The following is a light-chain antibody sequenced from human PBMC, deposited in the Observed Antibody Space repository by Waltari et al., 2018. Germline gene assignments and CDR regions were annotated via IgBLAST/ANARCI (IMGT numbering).Light chain of an antibody. CDR2: AAS. J-gene: IGKJ1*01. Sequence: EIVLTQSPGTLSVSPGERATLSCRASENISKYLTWYQQKPGQAPRLLIYAASTRATGIPDRFSGSGFGTDFSLTISSLEPEDFAVYYCQHYVRLPVTFDQGTKVEIK. CDR3: QHYVRLPVT. CDR1: ENISKY. V-gene: IGKV3-20*01.